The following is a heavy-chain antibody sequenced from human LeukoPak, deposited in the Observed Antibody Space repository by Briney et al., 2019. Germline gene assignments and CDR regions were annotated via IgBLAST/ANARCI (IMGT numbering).Heavy chain of an antibody. CDR1: GFTFSSYS. V-gene: IGHV3-53*01. D-gene: IGHD6-13*01. CDR2: IHSDGST. J-gene: IGHJ4*02. Sequence: PGGSLRLSCAASGFTFSSYSMNWVRQAPGKGLEWVSIIHSDGSTSYADSVKGRFTISRDNSKNTLYLQMNSLRDEDTAVYYCARDASSSWYYFDFWGQGTLVTVSS. CDR3: ARDASSSWYYFDF.